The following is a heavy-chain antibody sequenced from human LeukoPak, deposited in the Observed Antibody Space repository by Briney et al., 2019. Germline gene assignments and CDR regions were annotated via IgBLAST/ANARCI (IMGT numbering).Heavy chain of an antibody. D-gene: IGHD6-19*01. CDR1: GGSFSGYY. CDR2: TNHSGST. V-gene: IGHV4-34*01. J-gene: IGHJ4*02. Sequence: SETLSLTCAVYGGSFSGYYWSWIRQPPGKGLEWIGETNHSGSTNYNPSLKSRVTISVDTSKNQFSLKLSSVTAADTAVYYCARGQWLFRRKPFDYWGQGTLVTVSS. CDR3: ARGQWLFRRKPFDY.